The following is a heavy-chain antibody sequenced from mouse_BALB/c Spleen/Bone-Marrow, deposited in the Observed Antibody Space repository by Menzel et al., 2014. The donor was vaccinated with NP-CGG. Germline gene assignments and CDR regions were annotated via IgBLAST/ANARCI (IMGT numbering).Heavy chain of an antibody. CDR1: GFTFSSYT. D-gene: IGHD3-3*01. CDR3: TRDPGRGRYFDV. CDR2: ISSGGSYT. V-gene: IGHV5-6-4*01. Sequence: EVKVVESGGGLVKPGGSLKLSCAASGFTFSSYTMSWVRPTPEKRLEWVATISSGGSYTYYPDSVKGRFTISRDNAKNTLYLQMSSLKSEDTAMYYCTRDPGRGRYFDVWGAGTTVTVSS. J-gene: IGHJ1*01.